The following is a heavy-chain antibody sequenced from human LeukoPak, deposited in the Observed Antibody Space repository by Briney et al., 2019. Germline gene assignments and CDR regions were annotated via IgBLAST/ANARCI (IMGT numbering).Heavy chain of an antibody. J-gene: IGHJ4*02. V-gene: IGHV3-23*01. D-gene: IGHD3-10*01. Sequence: GGSLRLSCAASGFRFSSYAMSWVRQAPGKGLEWVSVISGGGDNTNYADSVKGRFTISRDNSRNTLTLQMNGLRAEDTAVYFCAKRGVVIRGILVIGYHQEAYHYDFWGQGVLVTVSS. CDR2: ISGGGDNT. CDR3: AKRGVVIRGILVIGYHQEAYHYDF. CDR1: GFRFSSYA.